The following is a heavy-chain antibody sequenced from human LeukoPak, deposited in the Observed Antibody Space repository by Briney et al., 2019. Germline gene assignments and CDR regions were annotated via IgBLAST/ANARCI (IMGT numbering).Heavy chain of an antibody. D-gene: IGHD5-24*01. CDR1: GGSISSYY. CDR2: IYYSGST. J-gene: IGHJ3*02. CDR3: TRHKRWLQSPDAFDI. Sequence: SETLSLTCTVSGGSISSYYWSWIRQPPGKGLEWIGYIYYSGSTNYNPSLKSRVTISVDTSKNQFSLKLSSVTAADTAIYYCTRHKRWLQSPDAFDIWGQGTMVTVSS. V-gene: IGHV4-59*08.